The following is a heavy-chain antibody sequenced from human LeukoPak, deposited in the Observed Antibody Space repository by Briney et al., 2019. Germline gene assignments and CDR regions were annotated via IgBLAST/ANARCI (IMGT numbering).Heavy chain of an antibody. J-gene: IGHJ6*02. CDR2: ISGSGGST. CDR3: ARAGLTIFDGMDV. CDR1: GFTFSSYA. D-gene: IGHD3-9*01. Sequence: TGGSLRLSCAASGFTFSSYAMSWVRQAPGKGLEWASAISGSGGSTYYADSVKGRFTISRDNSKNTLYLQMNSLRAEDTAVYYCARAGLTIFDGMDVWGQGTTVTVSS. V-gene: IGHV3-23*01.